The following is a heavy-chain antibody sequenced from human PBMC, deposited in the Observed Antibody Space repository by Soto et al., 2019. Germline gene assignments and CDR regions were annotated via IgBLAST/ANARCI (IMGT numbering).Heavy chain of an antibody. CDR3: TRDSSGDYGWFDS. CDR2: IYFSGST. CDR1: GGSITSGDYY. D-gene: IGHD4-17*01. J-gene: IGHJ5*01. V-gene: IGHV4-30-4*02. Sequence: PSDTLSLTCTVSGGSITSGDYYWSWIRQRPGKGLQWIENIYFSGSTYSHPSVKSRVTISLDTSKNQFSRTRRHVTAEDTAVYYFTRDSSGDYGWFDSWGQGAVVTVSS.